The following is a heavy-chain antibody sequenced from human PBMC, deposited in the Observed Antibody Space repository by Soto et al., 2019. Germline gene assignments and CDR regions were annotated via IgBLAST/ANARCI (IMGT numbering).Heavy chain of an antibody. J-gene: IGHJ4*02. CDR1: EFSFSDYW. CDR2: INQNGSEI. V-gene: IGHV3-7*04. Sequence: EVHLVESGGGLVQPGGSLRLSCAASEFSFSDYWMTWVRQAPGRGLEWVANINQNGSEIYYVGSLKGRFTISRDNAKNSLYLQMNSLRGEDTAVYYCARGLPGRWPQSPLDYWGQGALVTVSS. CDR3: ARGLPGRWPQSPLDY. D-gene: IGHD4-17*01.